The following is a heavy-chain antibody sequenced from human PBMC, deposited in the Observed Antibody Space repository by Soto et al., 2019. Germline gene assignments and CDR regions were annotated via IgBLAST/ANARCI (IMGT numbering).Heavy chain of an antibody. J-gene: IGHJ5*02. V-gene: IGHV4-31*03. Sequence: PSETLSLTCTVSGGSISSGGYYWSWIRQHPGKGLEWIGYIYYSGSTYYNPSLKSRVTISVDTSKNLFSLKLSSVTAADTAGYYCARGNSPIFGVVTARYNCFDPCGQGTLVIVSS. CDR3: ARGNSPIFGVVTARYNCFDP. CDR2: IYYSGST. D-gene: IGHD3-3*01. CDR1: GGSISSGGYY.